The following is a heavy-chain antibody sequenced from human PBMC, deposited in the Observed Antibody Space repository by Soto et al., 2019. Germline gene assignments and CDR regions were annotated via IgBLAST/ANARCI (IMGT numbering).Heavy chain of an antibody. V-gene: IGHV3-23*01. CDR1: GFTFSSYA. D-gene: IGHD6-13*01. J-gene: IGHJ4*02. CDR2: ISGSGGST. Sequence: EVQLLESGGGLVQPGGSLRLSCAASGFTFSSYAMSWVRQAPGKGLEWVSAISGSGGSTYYADSVKGRFTISRDNSKNTLYLQMNSLRAEDTAVYYCAKKKGWPGSSWNGIDYWGQGTLVTVSS. CDR3: AKKKGWPGSSWNGIDY.